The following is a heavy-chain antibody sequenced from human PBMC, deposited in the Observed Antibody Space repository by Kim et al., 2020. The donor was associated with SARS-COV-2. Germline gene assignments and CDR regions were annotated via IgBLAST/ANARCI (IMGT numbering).Heavy chain of an antibody. V-gene: IGHV3-23*01. CDR2: ST. Sequence: STFYADSVKGRFTISRDKFKNTLYLQMSSLRAEDTAVYYCSKRVPYYFDYWGQGTLVTVSS. CDR3: SKRVPYYFDY. J-gene: IGHJ4*02.